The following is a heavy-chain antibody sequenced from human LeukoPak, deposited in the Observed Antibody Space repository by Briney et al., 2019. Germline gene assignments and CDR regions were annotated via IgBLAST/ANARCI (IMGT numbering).Heavy chain of an antibody. CDR2: IYYSGST. D-gene: IGHD6-19*01. CDR3: ARGPWLVRARAFDI. CDR1: GGPISSGDYY. J-gene: IGHJ3*02. Sequence: PSETLSLTCTVSGGPISSGDYYWTWIRQHPGKGLEWIGFIYYSGSTNYNPSLKSRVTISVDTSKNQFSLKLSSVTAADTAVYYCARGPWLVRARAFDIWGQGTMVTVSS. V-gene: IGHV4-31*02.